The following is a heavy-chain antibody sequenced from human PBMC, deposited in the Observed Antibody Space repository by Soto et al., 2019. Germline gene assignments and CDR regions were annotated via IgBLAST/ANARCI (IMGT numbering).Heavy chain of an antibody. CDR1: GFTFVNYA. D-gene: IGHD5-18*01. J-gene: IGHJ4*02. V-gene: IGHV3-23*01. Sequence: EVQLLESGGGLVQPGGSLRLPCVASGFTFVNYAMSWVRQAPGKGLEWASGISGSGVSAYYADSVKGRFTISRDNSKNTVYLQMNSLRVEDTAIYYCAKNSREYSYGAIDYWGQGTLVTVSS. CDR3: AKNSREYSYGAIDY. CDR2: ISGSGVSA.